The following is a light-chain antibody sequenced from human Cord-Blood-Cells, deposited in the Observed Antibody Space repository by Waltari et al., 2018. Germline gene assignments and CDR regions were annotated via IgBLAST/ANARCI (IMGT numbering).Light chain of an antibody. J-gene: IGLJ1*01. CDR2: EVS. Sequence: QSALTQPPSASGSPGQSVTISCTGTSSDVGGYNYVSWYQQHPGKAPKLMIYEVSKRPTCVPERFSGSKSGDTASLPVSGLHAEYEADYYFSSYAGSNKNVFGTGTKVTVL. CDR1: SSDVGGYNY. CDR3: SSYAGSNKNV. V-gene: IGLV2-8*01.